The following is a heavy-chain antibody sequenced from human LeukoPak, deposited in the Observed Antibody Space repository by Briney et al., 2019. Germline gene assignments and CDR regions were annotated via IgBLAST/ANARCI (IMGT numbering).Heavy chain of an antibody. CDR3: ARDDRIVTPTIDDY. CDR2: INTYNGDT. D-gene: IGHD1-26*01. V-gene: IGHV1-18*01. J-gene: IGHJ4*02. Sequence: GASVKVSCKASGYTFNSFDINWVRQAPGQGLEWMGWINTYNGDTNYAQNLQGRVTMTTDTSTSTAYMELRSLRSDDTAVYYCARDDRIVTPTIDDYWGQGTLATVSS. CDR1: GYTFNSFD.